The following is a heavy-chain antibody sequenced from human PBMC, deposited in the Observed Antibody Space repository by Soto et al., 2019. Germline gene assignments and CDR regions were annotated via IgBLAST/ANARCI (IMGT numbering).Heavy chain of an antibody. CDR2: IYYSGST. D-gene: IGHD3-9*01. J-gene: IGHJ3*02. V-gene: IGHV4-59*01. CDR3: ARDKADYDILTGHSPGAFDI. CDR1: GGSISSYY. Sequence: SETMSLTCTVSGGSISSYYWSWIRQPPGKGLEWIGYIYYSGSTNYNPSLKSRVTISVDTSKNQFSLKLSSVTAADTAVYYCARDKADYDILTGHSPGAFDIWGQGTMVTVSS.